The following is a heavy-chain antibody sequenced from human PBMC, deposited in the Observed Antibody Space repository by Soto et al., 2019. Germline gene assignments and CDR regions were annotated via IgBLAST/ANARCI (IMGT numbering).Heavy chain of an antibody. J-gene: IGHJ4*02. CDR3: ARGRIAVAGFDY. CDR1: GFTFSSYS. CDR2: ISSSSSYI. Sequence: VGSLRLSCAASGFTFSSYSMNWVRQAPGKGLEWVSSISSSSSYIYYADSVKGRFTISRVNAKNSLYLQMNSLRAEDTAVYYCARGRIAVAGFDYWGQGTRVAVSS. D-gene: IGHD6-19*01. V-gene: IGHV3-21*01.